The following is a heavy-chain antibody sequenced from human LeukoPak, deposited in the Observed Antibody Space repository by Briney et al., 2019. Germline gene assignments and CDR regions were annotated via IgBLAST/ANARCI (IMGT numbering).Heavy chain of an antibody. CDR2: ISSSSSTI. V-gene: IGHV3-48*01. J-gene: IGHJ4*02. CDR1: GFTFSSYS. CDR3: ARNSAEWLVRYCSGGSCLGYFDY. Sequence: GGSLRLSCAASGFTFSSYSMNWVRQAPGKGLEWVSYISSSSSTIYYADSVKGRFTISRDNAKNSLYLQMNSLRAEDTAVYYCARNSAEWLVRYCSGGSCLGYFDYWGQGTLVTVSS. D-gene: IGHD2-15*01.